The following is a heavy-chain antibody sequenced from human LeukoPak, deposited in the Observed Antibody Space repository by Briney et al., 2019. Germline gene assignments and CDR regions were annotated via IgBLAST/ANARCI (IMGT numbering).Heavy chain of an antibody. D-gene: IGHD2-2*02. J-gene: IGHJ6*03. Sequence: GGSLRLSCAASGFTFGSYAMSWVRQAPGKGLEWVSAISGSGGSTYYADSVKGRFTISRDDSKNTLYLQMNSLRAEDTAVYYCAKGGCSSTSCYRDRWGYYYYYMDVWGKGTTVTVSS. CDR2: ISGSGGST. CDR3: AKGGCSSTSCYRDRWGYYYYYMDV. V-gene: IGHV3-23*01. CDR1: GFTFGSYA.